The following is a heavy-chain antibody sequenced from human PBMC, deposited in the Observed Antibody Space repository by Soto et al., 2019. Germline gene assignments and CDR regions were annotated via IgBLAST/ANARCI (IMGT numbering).Heavy chain of an antibody. CDR2: ISYDGSNK. CDR1: GFTFSSYA. D-gene: IGHD2-2*01. CDR3: ASEKPMGVPAAMAVD. V-gene: IGHV3-30-3*01. Sequence: QVQLVESGGGVVQPGRSLRLSCAASGFTFSSYAMHWVRQAPGKGLEWLAVISYDGSNKYYADSVKGRFTISRDNSKNTLYRQINSLRAEDTAVYYCASEKPMGVPAAMAVDWGQGTLVTVSS. J-gene: IGHJ4*02.